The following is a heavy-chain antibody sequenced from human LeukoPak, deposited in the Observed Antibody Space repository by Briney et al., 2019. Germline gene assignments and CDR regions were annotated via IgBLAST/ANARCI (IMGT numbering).Heavy chain of an antibody. Sequence: ASVKVSCKASGYTFTSCAMHWVRQAPGQRLEWMGWINAGNGNTKYSQKFQGRVTTTRDTSASTAYMELSSLRSEDTAVYYCARDTYYYGSGSYRSTINWFDPWGQGTLVTVSS. CDR3: ARDTYYYGSGSYRSTINWFDP. CDR2: INAGNGNT. V-gene: IGHV1-3*01. CDR1: GYTFTSCA. D-gene: IGHD3-10*01. J-gene: IGHJ5*02.